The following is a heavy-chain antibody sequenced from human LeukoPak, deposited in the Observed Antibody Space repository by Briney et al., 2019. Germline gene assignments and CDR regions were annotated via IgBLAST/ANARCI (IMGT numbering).Heavy chain of an antibody. CDR3: ARDWLRLHYFDY. CDR1: GYTLTSYY. V-gene: IGHV1-46*01. Sequence: ASVKVSCKASGYTLTSYYMHWVRQAPGQGLEWMGIINPSGGSTSYAQKFQGRVTMTRDMSTSTVYMELSSLRSEDTAVYYCARDWLRLHYFDYWGQGTLVTVSS. CDR2: INPSGGST. D-gene: IGHD5-18*01. J-gene: IGHJ4*02.